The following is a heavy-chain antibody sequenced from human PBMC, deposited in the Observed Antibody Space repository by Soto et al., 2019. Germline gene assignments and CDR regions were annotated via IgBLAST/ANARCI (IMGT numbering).Heavy chain of an antibody. V-gene: IGHV3-20*04. CDR1: GFTFDDNG. CDR3: ERGRGYSYGWYFDY. CDR2: INWNGGST. D-gene: IGHD5-18*01. Sequence: EVQLAESGGGVVRPGGSLRLSCAASGFTFDDNGMSWVRQAPGKGLECVSGINWNGGSTGYADSVKGRFTISRDNAKNSLYLQMNSLRAEETALYYCERGRGYSYGWYFDYWGQGTMVTVSS. J-gene: IGHJ4*02.